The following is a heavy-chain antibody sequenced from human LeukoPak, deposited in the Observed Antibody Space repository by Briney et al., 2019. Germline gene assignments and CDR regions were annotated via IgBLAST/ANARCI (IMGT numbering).Heavy chain of an antibody. Sequence: SETLSLTCTVSGGSISSGGYYWSWIRQHPGKGLEWIGYIYYSGSTYYNPSLKSRVTISVDTSKNQFSLKLSSVTAADTAVYYCASRSAAIPYYYYGMDVWGQGTTVTVSS. V-gene: IGHV4-31*03. CDR2: IYYSGST. CDR3: ASRSAAIPYYYYGMDV. CDR1: GGSISSGGYY. D-gene: IGHD2-2*01. J-gene: IGHJ6*02.